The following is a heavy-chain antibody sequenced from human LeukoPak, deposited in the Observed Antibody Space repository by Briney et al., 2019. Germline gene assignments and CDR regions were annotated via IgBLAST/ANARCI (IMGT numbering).Heavy chain of an antibody. Sequence: PGGSLRLSCAAYGFTFSSYWMSWVRQPPGKGLEWVASIKQGGSEKYYVDCVKGRFTISRTNAKNSLYLQMHSMSAEDTAVYSWERWATYYYDSSGYYGFDYWGQGTLVTVSS. CDR2: IKQGGSEK. CDR1: GFTFSSYW. CDR3: ERWATYYYDSSGYYGFDY. V-gene: IGHV3-7*01. J-gene: IGHJ4*02. D-gene: IGHD3-22*01.